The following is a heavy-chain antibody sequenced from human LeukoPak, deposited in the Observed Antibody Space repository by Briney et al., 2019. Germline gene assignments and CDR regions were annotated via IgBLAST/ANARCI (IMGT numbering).Heavy chain of an antibody. Sequence: SETLSLTCAVYGGSFSGYYWSWIRQPPGKGLEWIGEINHSGSTNYNPSLKSRVTISVDTSKNQFSLKLSSVTAADTAVYYCASTNPFDYWGQRTLVTVSS. V-gene: IGHV4-34*01. J-gene: IGHJ4*02. D-gene: IGHD1-14*01. CDR3: ASTNPFDY. CDR1: GGSFSGYY. CDR2: INHSGST.